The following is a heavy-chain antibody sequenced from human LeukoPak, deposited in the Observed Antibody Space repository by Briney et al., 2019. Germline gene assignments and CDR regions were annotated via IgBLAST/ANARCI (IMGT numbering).Heavy chain of an antibody. J-gene: IGHJ6*03. Sequence: GGSLRLSCAASGFTFDDYAMHWVRQAPGKGLEWVSGISWNSGSIGYADSVKGRFTISRDNAKNSLYLQMNSLRAEDTAVYYCARGTKSRLWFGDNYYYMDVWGKGTTVTVSS. CDR1: GFTFDDYA. V-gene: IGHV3-9*01. D-gene: IGHD3-10*01. CDR3: ARGTKSRLWFGDNYYYMDV. CDR2: ISWNSGSI.